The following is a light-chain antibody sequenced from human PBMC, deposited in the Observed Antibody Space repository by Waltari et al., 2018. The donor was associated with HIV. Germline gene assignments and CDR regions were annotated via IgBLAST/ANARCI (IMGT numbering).Light chain of an antibody. V-gene: IGKV3-15*01. CDR2: GAS. J-gene: IGKJ3*01. CDR1: QSVSSN. CDR3: QQYSNWPLT. Sequence: EIVMTQSPATLSVSPGERATISCRASQSVSSNLAWYQRKSGQAPRLLIYGASTRATGIPARFSGSGSGTEFTLTISSLQSEDFAVYYCQQYSNWPLTFGPGTKVDI.